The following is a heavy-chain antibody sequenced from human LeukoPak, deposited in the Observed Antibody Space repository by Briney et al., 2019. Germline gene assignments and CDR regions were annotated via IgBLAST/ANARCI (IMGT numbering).Heavy chain of an antibody. CDR3: ARPGNYGTTFDY. Sequence: GGSLRLSCAASGFTVSNNYMSWVRQAPGKGLEWVSVTYSGGSTYYADSVKGRFTISRDNSSNTLYLQMNSLRAEDTAVYYCARPGNYGTTFDYWGQGTLVTVSS. D-gene: IGHD4-17*01. J-gene: IGHJ4*02. CDR2: TYSGGST. V-gene: IGHV3-53*01. CDR1: GFTVSNNY.